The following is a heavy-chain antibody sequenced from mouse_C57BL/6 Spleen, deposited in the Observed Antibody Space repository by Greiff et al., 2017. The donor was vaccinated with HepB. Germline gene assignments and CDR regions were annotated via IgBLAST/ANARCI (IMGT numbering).Heavy chain of an antibody. Sequence: QVQLQQSGAELARPGASVKLSCKASGYTFTSYGISWVKQRTGQGLEWIGEIYPRSGNTYYNEKFKGKATLTADKSSSTAYMELRSLTSEDSAVYFCARRDEYDGYAMDYWGQGTSVTVSS. D-gene: IGHD2-4*01. CDR2: IYPRSGNT. CDR3: ARRDEYDGYAMDY. J-gene: IGHJ4*01. CDR1: GYTFTSYG. V-gene: IGHV1-81*01.